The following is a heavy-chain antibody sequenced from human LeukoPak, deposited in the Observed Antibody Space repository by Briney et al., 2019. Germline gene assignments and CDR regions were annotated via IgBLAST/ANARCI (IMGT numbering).Heavy chain of an antibody. CDR1: GFTLSNYA. CDR2: ITDSGGDT. Sequence: GGSLRLSCADSGFTLSNYAMSWVRQAPGKGLEWVSAITDSGGDTYHADSVKGRFTISRDNSKNTLYLQTNSLRAEDTAIYYCAKGSRGNRPYYFDYWGQGTLVTVSS. J-gene: IGHJ4*02. CDR3: AKGSRGNRPYYFDY. D-gene: IGHD2-15*01. V-gene: IGHV3-23*01.